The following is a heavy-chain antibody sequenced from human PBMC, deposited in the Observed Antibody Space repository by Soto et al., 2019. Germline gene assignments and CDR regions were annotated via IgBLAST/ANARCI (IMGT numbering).Heavy chain of an antibody. D-gene: IGHD7-27*01. CDR1: GGSISSYY. CDR2: IYYSGST. J-gene: IGHJ3*02. Sequence: SETLSLTCTVSGGSISSYYWSWIRQPPGKGLEWIGYIYYSGSTNYNPSLKSRVTISVDTSKNQFSLKLSSVTAADTAVYYCARDSLGIGAIDIWGQGTMVTVSS. CDR3: ARDSLGIGAIDI. V-gene: IGHV4-59*01.